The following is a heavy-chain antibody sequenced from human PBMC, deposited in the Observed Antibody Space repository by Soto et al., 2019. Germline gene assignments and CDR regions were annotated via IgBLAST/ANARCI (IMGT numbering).Heavy chain of an antibody. J-gene: IGHJ6*03. V-gene: IGHV4-39*01. CDR2: MSYSGST. Sequence: SETLSLTCTVSGGSLSSSSSYWGWIRQPPGKGLEWIGSMSYSGSTYHNPSLKSRVTLSVDTSQSRFSLKLTSVTAADTAVYYFASGISGYDPFYYYYYYYMDVWGKGTRSPSP. CDR1: GGSLSSSSSY. CDR3: ASGISGYDPFYYYYYYYMDV. D-gene: IGHD5-12*01.